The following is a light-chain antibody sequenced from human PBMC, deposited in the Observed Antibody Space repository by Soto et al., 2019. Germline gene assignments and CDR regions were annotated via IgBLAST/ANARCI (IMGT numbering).Light chain of an antibody. Sequence: SALTQPSSVSGSPGQSITISCTGTSSDVGGYNYVSWYQQHPGKAPKLMIYDVSYRPSGVSNRFSGSKSGNTASLTISGLQAEDEADYYCSSHTSSSPYVFGTGTKVTV. CDR2: DVS. J-gene: IGLJ1*01. V-gene: IGLV2-14*01. CDR3: SSHTSSSPYV. CDR1: SSDVGGYNY.